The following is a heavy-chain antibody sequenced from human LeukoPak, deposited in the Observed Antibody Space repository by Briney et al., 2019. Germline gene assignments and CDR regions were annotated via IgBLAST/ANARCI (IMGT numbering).Heavy chain of an antibody. V-gene: IGHV1-69*04. J-gene: IGHJ3*02. Sequence: SVKVSCKASGGTFSSYAISWVRRAPGQGLEWMGRIIPILGIANYAQKFQGRVTITADKSTSTAYMELSSLRSEDTAVYYCASSVPSRRDAFDIWGQGTMVTVSS. D-gene: IGHD4-17*01. CDR1: GGTFSSYA. CDR3: ASSVPSRRDAFDI. CDR2: IIPILGIA.